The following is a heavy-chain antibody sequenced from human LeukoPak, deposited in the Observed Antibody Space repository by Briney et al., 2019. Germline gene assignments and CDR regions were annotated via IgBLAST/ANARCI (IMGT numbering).Heavy chain of an antibody. V-gene: IGHV3-7*01. J-gene: IGHJ4*02. CDR3: ARAGFLITSTFRH. CDR2: INPDGSEK. D-gene: IGHD2-2*01. CDR1: GFTFSTYW. Sequence: GGSLRLSCAASGFTFSTYWMNWVRQAPGKGLEWVASINPDGSEKYYVDSVKGRFTISRDSAKNSLSLQMNSLRAEDTALYYCARAGFLITSTFRHWGQGTLVTVSS.